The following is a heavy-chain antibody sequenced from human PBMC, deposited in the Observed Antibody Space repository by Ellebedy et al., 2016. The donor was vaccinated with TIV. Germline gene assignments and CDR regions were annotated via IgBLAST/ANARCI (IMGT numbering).Heavy chain of an antibody. CDR1: RFTFSSYW. CDR3: ATDGSYGDYLSPTHAFVI. J-gene: IGHJ3*02. CDR2: INQDGSEE. Sequence: GGSLRLSCAASRFTFSSYWMTWVRQAPGVGLEWVANINQDGSEEYYVDSVKGRFTISRDNAKNSLYLQMNSLRADDTAVYYCATDGSYGDYLSPTHAFVIWGQGTMVTVSS. D-gene: IGHD4-17*01. V-gene: IGHV3-7*01.